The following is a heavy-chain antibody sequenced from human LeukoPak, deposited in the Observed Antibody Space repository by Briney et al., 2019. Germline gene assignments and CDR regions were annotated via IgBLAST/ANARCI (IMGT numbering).Heavy chain of an antibody. Sequence: GGSLRLSCAASGFTFDDYAMHWVRQAPGKGLEWVSGISWNSGSIGYADSVKGRFTISRDNAKNSLYLQMNSLRAEDTAVYYCAREPSYYYDSSGYDYWGQGTLVTVSS. CDR2: ISWNSGSI. CDR1: GFTFDDYA. J-gene: IGHJ4*02. CDR3: AREPSYYYDSSGYDY. D-gene: IGHD3-22*01. V-gene: IGHV3-9*01.